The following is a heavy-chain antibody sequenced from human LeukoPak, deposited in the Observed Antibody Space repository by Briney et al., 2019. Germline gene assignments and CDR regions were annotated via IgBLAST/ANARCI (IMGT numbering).Heavy chain of an antibody. CDR2: IYSTGST. D-gene: IGHD1-26*01. J-gene: IGHJ4*02. Sequence: SETLSLPCDVSGGSVRSYWWGWVRPRAGKGLEWLGRIYSTGSTRFNPSLKSRLTLSIDTSTNQFSLTLTTITATATAVDFCARQGYTVSYYFLDYWSQGTLVTVSS. V-gene: IGHV4-4*07. CDR1: GGSVRSYW. CDR3: ARQGYTVSYYFLDY.